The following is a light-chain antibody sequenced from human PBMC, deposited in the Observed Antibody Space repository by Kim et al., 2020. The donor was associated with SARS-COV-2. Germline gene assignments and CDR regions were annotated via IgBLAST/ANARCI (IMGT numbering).Light chain of an antibody. J-gene: IGKJ4*01. CDR1: QSVISSY. V-gene: IGKV3-20*01. Sequence: APGERATLSCRASQSVISSYLAWYQQRPGQAPRLLIYDASSRATGIPDRFSGSGSGTDFTLTISGLETEDFAVYYCQQYGGSPLTFGGGTKVDIK. CDR2: DAS. CDR3: QQYGGSPLT.